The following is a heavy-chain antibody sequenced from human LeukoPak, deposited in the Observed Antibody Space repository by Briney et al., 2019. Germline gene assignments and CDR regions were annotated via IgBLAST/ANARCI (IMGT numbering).Heavy chain of an antibody. V-gene: IGHV3-48*04. J-gene: IGHJ4*02. CDR3: ARGGDSSGYAPPYYFDY. CDR2: ISSSSSTI. Sequence: PGGSLRLSCAASGFTFSSYSMNWVRQAPGKGLEWVSYISSSSSTIYYADSVKGRFTISRDNAKNSLYLQMNSLRAEDTAVYYCARGGDSSGYAPPYYFDYWGQGTLVTVSS. CDR1: GFTFSSYS. D-gene: IGHD3-22*01.